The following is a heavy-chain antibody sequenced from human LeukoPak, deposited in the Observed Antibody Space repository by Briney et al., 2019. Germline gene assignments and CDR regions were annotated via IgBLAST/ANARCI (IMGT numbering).Heavy chain of an antibody. CDR3: ARGPLSIPFDL. Sequence: TSETLSLTCTVSGYSISSGYYWGWIRQPPGKGLEWIGSIYHSGSTYYNPSLKSRVTISVDTSENQFSLKLSSVTATDTSVYYCARGPLSIPFDLWGQGTLVTVSS. V-gene: IGHV4-38-2*02. D-gene: IGHD2/OR15-2a*01. CDR2: IYHSGST. CDR1: GYSISSGYY. J-gene: IGHJ4*02.